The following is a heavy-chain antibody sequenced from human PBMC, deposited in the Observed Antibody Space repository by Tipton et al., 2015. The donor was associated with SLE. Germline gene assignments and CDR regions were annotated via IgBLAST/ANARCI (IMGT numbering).Heavy chain of an antibody. CDR1: GFTFSSYW. J-gene: IGHJ4*02. V-gene: IGHV3-53*01. CDR3: EVYAKGDFDY. Sequence: SLRLSCAASGFTFSSYWMCWVRQAPGKGLEWVSVIYSGGSTYYADSVKGRFTISRDNSKNTLYLQMNSLRAEDTAVYYCEVYAKGDFDYWGQGTLVTVSS. D-gene: IGHD2-8*01. CDR2: IYSGGST.